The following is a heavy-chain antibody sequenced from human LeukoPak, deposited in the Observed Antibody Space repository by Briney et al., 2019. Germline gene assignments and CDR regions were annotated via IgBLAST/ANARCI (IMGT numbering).Heavy chain of an antibody. CDR1: GYTFTSYT. J-gene: IGHJ5*02. V-gene: IGHV7-4-1*02. Sequence: ASVKVSCKASGYTFTSYTMNWVRQAPGQGLEWMGWINTNTGNPTYAQGFTGRFVFSLDTSVSTAYLQISSLKAEDTAVYYCHLGYNWFDPWGQGTLVTVSS. CDR3: HLGYNWFDP. CDR2: INTNTGNP. D-gene: IGHD7-27*01.